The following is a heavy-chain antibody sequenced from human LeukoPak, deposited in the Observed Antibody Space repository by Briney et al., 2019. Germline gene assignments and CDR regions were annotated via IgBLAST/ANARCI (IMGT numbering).Heavy chain of an antibody. CDR3: ARDGSYLSVGAFDN. CDR2: ISAYNGNT. J-gene: IGHJ3*02. V-gene: IGHV1-18*01. Sequence: ASVKVSCKASGYTFTSYGISWVRQAPGQGLEWMGWISAYNGNTNYAQKLQGRVTMTTDTSTSTAYTELRSLRSDDTAVYYCARDGSYLSVGAFDNWGQGTMVTVSS. D-gene: IGHD1-26*01. CDR1: GYTFTSYG.